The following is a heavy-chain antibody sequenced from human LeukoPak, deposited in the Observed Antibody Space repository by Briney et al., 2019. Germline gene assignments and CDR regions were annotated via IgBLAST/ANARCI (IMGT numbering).Heavy chain of an antibody. Sequence: PGRSLRLSCAASGFTFSSYAMHWVRQAPGKGLEWVAVISYDGSNKYYADSVKGRFTISRDNSKNTLYLQMNSLRAEDTAVYYCARAQWELLRSDAFDIWGQGTMVTVSS. CDR3: ARAQWELLRSDAFDI. CDR2: ISYDGSNK. CDR1: GFTFSSYA. D-gene: IGHD1-26*01. J-gene: IGHJ3*02. V-gene: IGHV3-30*04.